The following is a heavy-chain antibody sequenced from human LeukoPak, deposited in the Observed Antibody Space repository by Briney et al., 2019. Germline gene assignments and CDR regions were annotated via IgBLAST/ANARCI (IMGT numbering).Heavy chain of an antibody. D-gene: IGHD1-26*01. J-gene: IGHJ6*02. CDR1: GLTFSTYA. CDR2: IYSGGSI. CDR3: GKDRERYYYFGMDV. Sequence: GGSLRLSCAASGLTFSTYAMSWVRQAPGKGLEWVSVIYSGGSIYYADSVKGRFTISRDDSKNTLYLQMNTLRPEDTAVYYCGKDRERYYYFGMDVWGQGTTVTVSS. V-gene: IGHV3-23*03.